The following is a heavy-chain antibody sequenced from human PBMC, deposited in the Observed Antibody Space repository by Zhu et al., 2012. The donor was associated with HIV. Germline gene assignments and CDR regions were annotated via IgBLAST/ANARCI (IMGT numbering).Heavy chain of an antibody. Sequence: QVQLQESGPGLVKPSETLSLTCAVFGYFISSGYYWGWIRQPPGKGLEWIETIHQSGSTYYNSSLKXRVSISVDTSKNQFSLNLSSVTAADTAMYYCARLRDYESSGSYYFDYWGQGTLVTVSS. J-gene: IGHJ4*02. CDR3: ARLRDYESSGSYYFDY. CDR2: IHQSGST. V-gene: IGHV4-38-2*01. D-gene: IGHD3-22*01. CDR1: GYFISSGYY.